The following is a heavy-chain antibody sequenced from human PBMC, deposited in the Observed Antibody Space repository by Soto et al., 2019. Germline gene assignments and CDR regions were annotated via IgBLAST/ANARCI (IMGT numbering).Heavy chain of an antibody. J-gene: IGHJ3*01. Sequence: PSETLSLTCTASGGSISRSTYYWGWLRQPPGKGLEWIGSIYSSGSTYYHPSLKSRVTISVDTSKNQFFLKLSSVTAADTAVYYCATPVTSGYQALEVWGQGTMVTVSS. CDR2: IYSSGST. CDR3: ATPVTSGYQALEV. CDR1: GGSISRSTYY. V-gene: IGHV4-39*01. D-gene: IGHD3-22*01.